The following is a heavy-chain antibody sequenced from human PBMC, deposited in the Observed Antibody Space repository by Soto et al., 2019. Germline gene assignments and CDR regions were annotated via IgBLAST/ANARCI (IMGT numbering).Heavy chain of an antibody. J-gene: IGHJ3*02. Sequence: EVQLVESGGGLVQPGGSLRLSCAASGFNVSSNYMSWVRQAPGKGLEWVSVIYSGGSTYYADSVKGSFTISRDNSKNTLYLQMNSLRAEDTAVYYCAIHSTGWSAFDIWGQGTMVTVSS. V-gene: IGHV3-66*04. CDR2: IYSGGST. D-gene: IGHD4-17*01. CDR3: AIHSTGWSAFDI. CDR1: GFNVSSNY.